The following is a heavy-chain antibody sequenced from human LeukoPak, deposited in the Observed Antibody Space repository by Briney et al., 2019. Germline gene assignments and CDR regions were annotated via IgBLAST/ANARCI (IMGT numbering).Heavy chain of an antibody. V-gene: IGHV4-59*11. D-gene: IGHD4-11*01. Sequence: SETLSLTCTVSGGSISGHYWSWIRQPPGKGLEWIGYIYYTGGTHYNPSLRSRVAMSVDTSKNQFSLSLSSVTAADAAVYYCARDDSNFGYYYGMDVWGQGTTVTVSS. CDR2: IYYTGGT. J-gene: IGHJ6*02. CDR3: ARDDSNFGYYYGMDV. CDR1: GGSISGHY.